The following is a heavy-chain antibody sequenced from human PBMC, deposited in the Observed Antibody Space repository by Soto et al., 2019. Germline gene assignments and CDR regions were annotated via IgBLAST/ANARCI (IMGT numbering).Heavy chain of an antibody. D-gene: IGHD3-3*01. V-gene: IGHV3-30*18. J-gene: IGHJ4*02. Sequence: QVQLVESGGGVVQPGRSLRLSCAASGFTFSTYGMHWVRQAPGKGLEWVAVISFDGSDKYYADSVKGRFTISRDNSKNTLYLQMNSLRAEDTAVYYCAKDSIDRTIFGGPRYFDYWGQGTLVTVSS. CDR1: GFTFSTYG. CDR3: AKDSIDRTIFGGPRYFDY. CDR2: ISFDGSDK.